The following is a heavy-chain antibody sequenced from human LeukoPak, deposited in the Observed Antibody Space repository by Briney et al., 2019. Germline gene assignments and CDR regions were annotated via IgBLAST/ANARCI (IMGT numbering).Heavy chain of an antibody. CDR1: GGSISSSNW. Sequence: PSETLSLTCAVSGGSISSSNWWSWVRPPPGKGLEWIGEIYHSGSTNYNPSLKSRVTISVDKSKNQFSLKLSSVTAADTAVYYCARSFWSGYYNYFDYWGQGTLVTVSP. J-gene: IGHJ4*02. CDR3: ARSFWSGYYNYFDY. CDR2: IYHSGST. V-gene: IGHV4-4*02. D-gene: IGHD3-3*01.